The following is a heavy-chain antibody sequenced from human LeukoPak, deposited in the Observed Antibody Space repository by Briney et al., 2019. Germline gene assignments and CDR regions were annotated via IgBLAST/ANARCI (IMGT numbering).Heavy chain of an antibody. CDR2: IYHSGST. D-gene: IGHD6-19*01. V-gene: IGHV4-30-2*01. CDR3: ARDDGTRVAVYGMDV. Sequence: PSETLSLTCAVSGGSISSGSYSWSWIRQPPGKGLEWIGYIYHSGSTYYNPSLKSRVTISVDRSKNQFSLNLSSVTAADTAVYYCARDDGTRVAVYGMDVWGQGTTVTVSS. J-gene: IGHJ6*02. CDR1: GGSISSGSYS.